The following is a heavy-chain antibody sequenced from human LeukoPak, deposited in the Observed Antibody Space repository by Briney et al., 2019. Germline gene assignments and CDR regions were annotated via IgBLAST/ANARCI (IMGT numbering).Heavy chain of an antibody. V-gene: IGHV3-33*01. J-gene: IGHJ6*02. CDR2: TRSNGRNL. D-gene: IGHD5-12*01. CDR1: GLNFSSYG. Sequence: PWRSLRLSRAASGLNFSSYGTHCVPQAPGQGLCWVASTRSNGRNLYYADSVKGRFTISRDNCKNTLSLQMNSLRAEDTAAYYCARGGKSAFYYGKDVWGQGTTVTVSS. CDR3: ARGGKSAFYYGKDV.